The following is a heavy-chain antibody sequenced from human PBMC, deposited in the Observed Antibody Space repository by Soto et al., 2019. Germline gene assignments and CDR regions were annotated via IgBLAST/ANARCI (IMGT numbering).Heavy chain of an antibody. CDR3: ARGVTYYDILTGYSAPFDY. D-gene: IGHD3-9*01. V-gene: IGHV1-69*13. CDR1: GGTFSSYA. Sequence: SVKVSCKASGGTFSSYAISWVRQAPGQGLEWMGGIIPIFGTANYAQKCQGRVTITADESTSTAYMELSSLRPEDTAVYYCARGVTYYDILTGYSAPFDYWGQGTLVTVSS. CDR2: IIPIFGTA. J-gene: IGHJ4*02.